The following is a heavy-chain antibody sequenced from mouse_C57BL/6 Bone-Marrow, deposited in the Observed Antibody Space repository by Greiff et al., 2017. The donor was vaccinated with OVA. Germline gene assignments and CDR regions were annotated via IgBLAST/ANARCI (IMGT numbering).Heavy chain of an antibody. CDR2: IDPETGGT. CDR3: TRRVYGYDSFDV. CDR1: GYTFTDYE. Sequence: QVQLQQSGAELVRPGASVTLSCKASGYTFTDYEMHWVKQTPVHGLEWIGAIDPETGGTAYNQKFKGKAILTADKSSSTAYMELRSLTSEDSAVYYCTRRVYGYDSFDVWGTGTTVTVSS. J-gene: IGHJ1*03. V-gene: IGHV1-15*01. D-gene: IGHD2-2*01.